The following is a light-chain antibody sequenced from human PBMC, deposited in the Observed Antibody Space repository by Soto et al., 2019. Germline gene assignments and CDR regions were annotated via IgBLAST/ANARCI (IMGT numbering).Light chain of an antibody. CDR3: QQYDSYPLT. CDR1: QSVTTW. Sequence: DSQMTQSPSTLSASVGDRVTITCRASQSVTTWLAWYQQKPGKAPKILLSKASNLQSAVPSRFSASGSGTEFTLTISSLQPDDFGTYYCQQYDSYPLTFGGGTQVEIK. J-gene: IGKJ4*01. CDR2: KAS. V-gene: IGKV1-5*03.